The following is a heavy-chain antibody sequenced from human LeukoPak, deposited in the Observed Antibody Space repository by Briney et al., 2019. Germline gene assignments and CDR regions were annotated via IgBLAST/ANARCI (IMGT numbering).Heavy chain of an antibody. V-gene: IGHV5-51*01. CDR1: GYSFTSSW. D-gene: IGHD5-18*01. CDR3: ARHYSSYGSLDAFDI. J-gene: IGHJ3*02. Sequence: GESLKTSCKGSGYSFTSSWIAWVRQMPGKGLERMGIIYPGDSDTTYSPSLQGQVTISADKSVSTAYLQWSSLKASDTAMYYCARHYSSYGSLDAFDIWGQGTMVTVSS. CDR2: IYPGDSDT.